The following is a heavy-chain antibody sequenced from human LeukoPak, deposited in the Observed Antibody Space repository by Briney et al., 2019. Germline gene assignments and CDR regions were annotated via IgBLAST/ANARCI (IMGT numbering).Heavy chain of an antibody. J-gene: IGHJ4*02. D-gene: IGHD6-19*01. CDR1: GFTFSINA. CDR2: INDSGGST. CDR3: AISLDLAVAGIDY. Sequence: GGSLRLSCAASGFTFSINAMSWVRQALGKGLKWVSGINDSGGSTYHADSVKGRFTISRDHSKNTLYLQRNSLRAEDTAVYYCAISLDLAVAGIDYWGQGTLVTVSS. V-gene: IGHV3-23*01.